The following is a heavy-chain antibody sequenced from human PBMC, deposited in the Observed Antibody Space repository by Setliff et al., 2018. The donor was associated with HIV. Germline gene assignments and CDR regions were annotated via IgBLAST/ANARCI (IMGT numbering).Heavy chain of an antibody. V-gene: IGHV3-30*04. CDR1: GFSFNNYV. D-gene: IGHD2-15*01. J-gene: IGHJ4*02. Sequence: GGSLRLSCAASGFSFNNYVMHWVRHAPGKGLEWVAVIPYDGSDIYYADSVKGRFTISRENSKNTLYLQMNSLRAEDTAVYYCARDLNPYGGNVDYWGQGTLVTVSS. CDR2: IPYDGSDI. CDR3: ARDLNPYGGNVDY.